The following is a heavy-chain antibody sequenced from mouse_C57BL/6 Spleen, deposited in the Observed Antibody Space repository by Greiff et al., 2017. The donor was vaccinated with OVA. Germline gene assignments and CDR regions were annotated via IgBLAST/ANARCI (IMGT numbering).Heavy chain of an antibody. CDR2: ISYDGSN. CDR1: GYSITSGYY. V-gene: IGHV3-6*01. Sequence: EVKLMESGPGLVKPSQSLSLTCSVTGYSITSGYYWNWIRQFPGNKLEWMGYISYDGSNNYNPSLKNRISITRDTSKNQFFLKLNSVTTEDTATYYCARDRYYGSSYSPFDYWGQGTTLTVSS. CDR3: ARDRYYGSSYSPFDY. D-gene: IGHD1-1*01. J-gene: IGHJ2*01.